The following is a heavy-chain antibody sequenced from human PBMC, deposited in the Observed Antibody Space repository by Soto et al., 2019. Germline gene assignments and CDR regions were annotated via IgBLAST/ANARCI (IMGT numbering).Heavy chain of an antibody. D-gene: IGHD3-10*01. CDR2: ISYDGSNK. CDR1: GFTFSSYG. CDR3: AKDQLRGVRGVITYYYGMDV. Sequence: QVQLVESGGGVVKPGRSLRLSCAASGFTFSSYGMHWVRQAPGKGLEWVAVISYDGSNKYYADSVKGRFTISRDNSKNTLYLEMSSLIAEDTAVYYCAKDQLRGVRGVITYYYGMDVWGQGTTVTVSS. J-gene: IGHJ6*02. V-gene: IGHV3-30*18.